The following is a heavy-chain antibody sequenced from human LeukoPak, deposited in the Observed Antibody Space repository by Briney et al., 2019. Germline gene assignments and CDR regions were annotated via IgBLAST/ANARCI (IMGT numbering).Heavy chain of an antibody. D-gene: IGHD3-10*01. J-gene: IGHJ3*02. CDR2: MNPNSGNT. Sequence: ASVKVSCKASGYTFTSYDINWVRQATGQGLEWMGWMNPNSGNTGYAQKFQGRVTITRNTSISTAYMELSSLRSEDTAVYYCARGPRGSDAFDIWGQGTMVTVSS. V-gene: IGHV1-8*03. CDR3: ARGPRGSDAFDI. CDR1: GYTFTSYD.